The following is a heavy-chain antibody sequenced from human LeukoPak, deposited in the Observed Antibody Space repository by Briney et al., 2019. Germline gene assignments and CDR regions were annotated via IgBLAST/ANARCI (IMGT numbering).Heavy chain of an antibody. Sequence: GGSLRLSCAASGFSLSRYDMHWVRQPIGGGLEWVSTISPAGNTYYPGSVKGRFTISRENAKNSLFLQMNNLRAGDTAVYICARGESGGVYGMGVWGQGTAVTVSS. V-gene: IGHV3-13*01. CDR1: GFSLSRYD. CDR2: ISPAGNT. J-gene: IGHJ6*02. D-gene: IGHD3-16*01. CDR3: ARGESGGVYGMGV.